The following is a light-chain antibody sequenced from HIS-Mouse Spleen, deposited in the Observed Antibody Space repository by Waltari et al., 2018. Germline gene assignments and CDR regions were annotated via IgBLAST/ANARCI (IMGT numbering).Light chain of an antibody. CDR1: QSLLHSNGYNY. CDR3: MQALQTPST. Sequence: DSVMTQSPLSLPVTPGEPASISCTSSQSLLHSNGYNYLDWYLQKPGQSPQLLIYLGSNRASGVPDRFSGSGSGTDFTLKISRVEAEDVGVYYCMQALQTPSTFGGGTKVEIK. V-gene: IGKV2-28*01. CDR2: LGS. J-gene: IGKJ4*02.